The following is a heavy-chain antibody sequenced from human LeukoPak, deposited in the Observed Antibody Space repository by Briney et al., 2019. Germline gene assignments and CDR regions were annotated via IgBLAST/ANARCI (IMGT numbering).Heavy chain of an antibody. D-gene: IGHD1-26*01. J-gene: IGHJ6*02. CDR1: GFTFSDYY. CDR2: ISYDGSNK. Sequence: GGSLRLSCAASGFTFSDYYMSWIRQAPGKRLEWVAVISYDGSNKYYADSVKGRFTISRDNSKNTLYLQMNSLRAEDTAVYYCAKDRVGATGDYYYGMDVWGQGTTVTVSS. CDR3: AKDRVGATGDYYYGMDV. V-gene: IGHV3-30*18.